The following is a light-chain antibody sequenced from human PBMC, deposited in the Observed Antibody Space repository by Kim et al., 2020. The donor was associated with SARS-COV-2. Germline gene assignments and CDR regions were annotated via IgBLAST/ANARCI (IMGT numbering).Light chain of an antibody. CDR3: NSRDSSGNHWV. CDR1: SLRSYT. CDR2: GKH. J-gene: IGLJ3*02. Sequence: LEQTVRITSQGDSLRSYTASWYQQKPGQAPLLVIYGKHNRPSRIPDRYSGSSSGNTASLPITGAQAEDEADYYCNSRDSSGNHWVFGGGTQLTVL. V-gene: IGLV3-19*01.